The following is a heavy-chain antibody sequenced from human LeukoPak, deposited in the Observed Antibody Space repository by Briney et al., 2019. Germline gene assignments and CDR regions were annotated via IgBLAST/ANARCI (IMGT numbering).Heavy chain of an antibody. CDR2: IYYSGST. CDR1: GGSLSSYY. CDR3: ATDSNDY. V-gene: IGHV4-59*12. J-gene: IGHJ4*02. D-gene: IGHD2/OR15-2a*01. Sequence: SETLSLTCTVSGGSLSSYYWSWIRQPPGKGLEWIGYIYYSGSTNYNPSLKSRVTISVDTSKNQFSLRLSSVTAADTAVYYCATDSNDYWGQGTLVTVSS.